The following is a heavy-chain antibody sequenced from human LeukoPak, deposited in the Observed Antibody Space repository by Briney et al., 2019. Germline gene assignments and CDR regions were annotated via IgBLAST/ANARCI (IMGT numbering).Heavy chain of an antibody. CDR1: GFTFSSYS. Sequence: GGSLRLSCAASGFTFSSYSMNWVRQAPGKGLEWVSSISSSSSYKYFADSVKGRFTISRDNAKNSLYLQMNSLRAEDTAVYYCARTEMGEWELLWAFDIWGQGTMVTVSS. V-gene: IGHV3-21*01. CDR2: ISSSSSYK. D-gene: IGHD1-26*01. CDR3: ARTEMGEWELLWAFDI. J-gene: IGHJ3*02.